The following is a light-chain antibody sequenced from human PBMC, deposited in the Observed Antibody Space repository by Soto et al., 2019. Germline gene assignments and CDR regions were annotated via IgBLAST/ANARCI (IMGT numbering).Light chain of an antibody. V-gene: IGKV3-20*01. J-gene: IGKJ4*01. CDR1: QSVTSNY. CDR2: AIS. CDR3: QQFSSYPLT. Sequence: EVVLTQSPATLSVSPGEGATLSCRDSQSVTSNYLAWYQQKPGKPPRLLIHAISTRATGVPDRFSGSGSGTDFTLTISSLEPEDFAVYYCQQFSSYPLTFGGGTKVDIK.